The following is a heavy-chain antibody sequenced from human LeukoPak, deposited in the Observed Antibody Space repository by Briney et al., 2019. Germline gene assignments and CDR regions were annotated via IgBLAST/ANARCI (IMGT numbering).Heavy chain of an antibody. CDR1: RFTFSTYG. V-gene: IGHV3-23*01. J-gene: IGHJ4*02. CDR2: ISGSGGVST. CDR3: AKDVGSYGLYYFDH. D-gene: IGHD5-18*01. Sequence: QSGGSLRLSCAASRFTFSTYGMSWVRQAPGKGLEWVSAISGSGGVSTYYADSVKGRFTISRDNSKNTLYLQMSSLRAEDTAVYYCAKDVGSYGLYYFDHWGQGSLVTVSS.